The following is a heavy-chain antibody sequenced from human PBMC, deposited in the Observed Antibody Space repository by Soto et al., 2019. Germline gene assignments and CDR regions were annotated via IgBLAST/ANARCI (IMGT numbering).Heavy chain of an antibody. Sequence: EVQLVESGGGLVKPGGSLRLSCAASGFTFRDTWMTWVRQTPGTGLEWVGRVKTKTDGGTTDYAAPVKGRFTISRDDSKSMVYLQMDSLRSEDTAVYYCTTLLRNRNVVDYSGQGTLVTDSS. CDR2: VKTKTDGGTT. J-gene: IGHJ4*02. CDR1: GFTFRDTW. V-gene: IGHV3-15*01. D-gene: IGHD1-1*01. CDR3: TTLLRNRNVVDY.